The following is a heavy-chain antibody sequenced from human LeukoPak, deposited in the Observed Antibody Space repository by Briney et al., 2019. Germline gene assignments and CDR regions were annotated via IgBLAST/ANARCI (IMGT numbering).Heavy chain of an antibody. Sequence: GGSLRLSCAASGFTFDDYAMHWVRQAPGKGLEWVSGISWNSGSIGHADSVKGRFTISRDNAKNSLYLQMNSLRAEDMALYYCAKDLTPYYDTTESDYWGQGTLVTVSS. D-gene: IGHD3-22*01. CDR1: GFTFDDYA. CDR2: ISWNSGSI. CDR3: AKDLTPYYDTTESDY. J-gene: IGHJ4*02. V-gene: IGHV3-9*03.